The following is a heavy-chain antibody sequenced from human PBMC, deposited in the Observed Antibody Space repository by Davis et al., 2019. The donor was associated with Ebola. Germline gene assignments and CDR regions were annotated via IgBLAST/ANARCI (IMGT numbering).Heavy chain of an antibody. CDR3: ARYRIVGATSGLDY. Sequence: SQTLSLTCAVYGESFSGYYWSWIRQPPGKGLEWIGEINHSGSTNYNPSLKSRVTISVDTSKNQFSLKLSSVTAADTAVYYCARYRIVGATSGLDYWGQGTLVTVSS. CDR2: INHSGST. CDR1: GESFSGYY. V-gene: IGHV4-34*01. J-gene: IGHJ4*02. D-gene: IGHD1-26*01.